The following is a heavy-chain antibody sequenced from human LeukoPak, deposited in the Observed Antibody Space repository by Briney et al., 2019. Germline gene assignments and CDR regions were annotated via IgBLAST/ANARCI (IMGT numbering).Heavy chain of an antibody. D-gene: IGHD3-16*01. CDR1: GGSISSSNYY. V-gene: IGHV4-39*06. Sequence: SGTLSLTCTVSGGSISSSNYYWGWIRQPPGKGLEWIGSIYYSGSTYYNPSLKSRVTISVDTSKNQFTLKLSSVTAADTAVYYCARGRYGWLPFDYWGQGTLVTVSS. CDR3: ARGRYGWLPFDY. J-gene: IGHJ4*02. CDR2: IYYSGST.